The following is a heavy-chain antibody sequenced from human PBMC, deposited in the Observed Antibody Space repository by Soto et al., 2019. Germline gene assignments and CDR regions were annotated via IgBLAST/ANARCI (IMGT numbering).Heavy chain of an antibody. CDR3: ARAGPSSTVYALILHWFDP. V-gene: IGHV1-69*01. CDR2: IIPIFGTA. D-gene: IGHD2-8*01. J-gene: IGHJ5*02. Sequence: GASSKHCCKASRGALGSNAVRWVRQANGEGLDWMGGIIPIFGTANYAQKFQGRVTITADGSTSTAYMELSSLRSDDTAVYYCARAGPSSTVYALILHWFDPCGQGILVTGSS. CDR1: RGALGSNA.